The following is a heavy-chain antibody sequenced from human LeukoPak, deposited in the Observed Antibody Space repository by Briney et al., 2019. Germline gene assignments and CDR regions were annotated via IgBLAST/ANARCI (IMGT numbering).Heavy chain of an antibody. CDR2: INPSGGST. J-gene: IGHJ4*02. D-gene: IGHD3-22*01. Sequence: GASVKVSCKASGYTFTSYYMHWVRQAPGQGLEWMGIINPSGGSTSYAQKFQGRVTMTRDTSTSTVYMELSSLRSDDTAVYYCARVRYDTYYFDYWGQGTLVTVSS. CDR3: ARVRYDTYYFDY. CDR1: GYTFTSYY. V-gene: IGHV1-46*01.